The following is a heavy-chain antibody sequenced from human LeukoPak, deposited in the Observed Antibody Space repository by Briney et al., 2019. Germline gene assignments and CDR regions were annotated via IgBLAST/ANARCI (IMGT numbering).Heavy chain of an antibody. CDR1: GFTFSSYG. CDR3: ASVVVTAISY. J-gene: IGHJ4*02. D-gene: IGHD2-21*02. V-gene: IGHV3-48*04. CDR2: ISSSGSTI. Sequence: GGALRLSCAASGFTFSSYGMNWVRQAPGKGLEWVSYISSSGSTIYYADSVKGRFTISRDNAKNSLYLQMNSLRAEDTAVYYCASVVVTAISYWGQGTLVTVSS.